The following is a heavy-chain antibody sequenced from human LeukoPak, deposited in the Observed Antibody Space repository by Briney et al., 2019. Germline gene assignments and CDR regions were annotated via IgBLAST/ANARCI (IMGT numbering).Heavy chain of an antibody. CDR2: ISSSGSTI. V-gene: IGHV3-11*01. CDR1: GFTLSDYY. Sequence: GGSLRLSCAASGFTLSDYYMSWIRQAPGKGLEWVSYISSSGSTIYYADSVKGRFTISRDNAKNSLYLQMNSLRAEDTAVYYCARVGYDFWSGYRSFDYWGQGTLVTVSS. D-gene: IGHD3-3*01. CDR3: ARVGYDFWSGYRSFDY. J-gene: IGHJ4*02.